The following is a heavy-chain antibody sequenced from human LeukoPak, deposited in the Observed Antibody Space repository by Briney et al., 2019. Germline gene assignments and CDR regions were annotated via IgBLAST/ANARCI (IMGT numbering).Heavy chain of an antibody. D-gene: IGHD3-22*01. J-gene: IGHJ4*02. CDR1: GFTFSSYW. CDR3: ARDAPYDSSGYQDY. V-gene: IGHV3-7*01. Sequence: PGGSLRLSCAASGFTFSSYWMSWVRQAPGKGLEWVANLKQDGSEKYHVDSVRGRFTISRDNAKNSLYLQMNSLRDEDTAVYYCARDAPYDSSGYQDYWGQGTLVTVSS. CDR2: LKQDGSEK.